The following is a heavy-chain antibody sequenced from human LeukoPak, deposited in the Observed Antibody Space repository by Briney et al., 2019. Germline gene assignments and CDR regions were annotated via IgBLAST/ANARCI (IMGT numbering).Heavy chain of an antibody. CDR2: IYYSGST. V-gene: IGHV4-61*01. CDR3: ARVRNTVVTQPLDY. Sequence: SETLSLTCTVSGGSVSSGSYYWRWIRQPPGKGLEWIGYIYYSGSTNYNPSLKSRVTISVDTSKSQFSLKLSSVTAADTAVYYCARVRNTVVTQPLDYWGQGTLVTVSS. CDR1: GGSVSSGSYY. D-gene: IGHD4-23*01. J-gene: IGHJ4*02.